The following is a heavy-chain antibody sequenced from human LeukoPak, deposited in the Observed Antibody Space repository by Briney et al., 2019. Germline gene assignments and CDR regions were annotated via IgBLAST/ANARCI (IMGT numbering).Heavy chain of an antibody. V-gene: IGHV1-2*02. CDR3: ARDRVGYCGGDCYSAPDY. J-gene: IGHJ4*02. CDR1: GYTFTGYY. D-gene: IGHD2-21*02. CDR2: INPNSGGT. Sequence: GASVKVSCKASGYTFTGYYMHWVRQAPGQGLEWMGWINPNSGGTNYAQKFQGRVTMTRDTSISTAYMELSRLRSDDTAVYYCARDRVGYCGGDCYSAPDYWGQGTLVTVSS.